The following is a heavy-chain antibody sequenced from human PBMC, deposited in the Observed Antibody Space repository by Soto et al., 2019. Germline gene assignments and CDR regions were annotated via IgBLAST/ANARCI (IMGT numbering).Heavy chain of an antibody. CDR2: MNPNSGNT. CDR3: ARGGYCSGGSCYSTFDY. Sequence: QVQLVQSGAEVKKPGASVKVSCKASGYTFTSYDINWVRQATGQGLEWMGWMNPNSGNTGYAQKFQGRVTMTRNTSIRTAYMELSSLRSEDTAVYYCARGGYCSGGSCYSTFDYWGQGTLVTVSS. D-gene: IGHD2-15*01. V-gene: IGHV1-8*01. CDR1: GYTFTSYD. J-gene: IGHJ4*02.